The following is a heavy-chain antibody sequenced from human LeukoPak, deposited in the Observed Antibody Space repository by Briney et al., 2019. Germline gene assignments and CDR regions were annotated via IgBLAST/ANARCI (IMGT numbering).Heavy chain of an antibody. Sequence: SESLSLTCTVSGGSISSYNWSWVWQPPGKGLEWVGDIYYSGSTNYNPSLKIRVTISVDTSKNQFSLKLSSVTAADTAVYYCARDPYYDILTGTVGSAFDIWGQGTMVTVSA. D-gene: IGHD3-9*01. CDR1: GGSISSYN. J-gene: IGHJ3*02. CDR2: IYYSGST. V-gene: IGHV4-59*01. CDR3: ARDPYYDILTGTVGSAFDI.